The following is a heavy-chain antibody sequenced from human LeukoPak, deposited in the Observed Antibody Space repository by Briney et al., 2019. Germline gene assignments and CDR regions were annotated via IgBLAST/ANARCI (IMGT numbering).Heavy chain of an antibody. Sequence: PGRSLRLSCAASGFTFSDYAMHWVRQAPGKGLEWVAVISYDGGNKYYADSVKGRFTISRDSSKNTLYLQMNSLRADDTAVCYCAGSSGWYAPADYWGQGTLVTVSS. CDR2: ISYDGGNK. V-gene: IGHV3-30*04. CDR1: GFTFSDYA. J-gene: IGHJ4*02. CDR3: AGSSGWYAPADY. D-gene: IGHD6-19*01.